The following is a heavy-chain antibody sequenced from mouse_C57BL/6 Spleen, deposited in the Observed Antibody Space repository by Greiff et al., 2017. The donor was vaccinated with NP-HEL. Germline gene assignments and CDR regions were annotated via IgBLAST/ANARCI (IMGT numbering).Heavy chain of an antibody. CDR1: GFTFSSYA. D-gene: IGHD1-1*01. Sequence: EVQRVESGGGLVKPGGSLKLSCAASGFTFSSYAMSWVRQTPEKRLEWVATISDGGSYTYYPDNVKGRFTISRDNAKNNLYLQMSHLKSEDTAMYYCASCYGSSYDWYFDVWGTGTTVTVSS. CDR3: ASCYGSSYDWYFDV. J-gene: IGHJ1*03. V-gene: IGHV5-4*01. CDR2: ISDGGSYT.